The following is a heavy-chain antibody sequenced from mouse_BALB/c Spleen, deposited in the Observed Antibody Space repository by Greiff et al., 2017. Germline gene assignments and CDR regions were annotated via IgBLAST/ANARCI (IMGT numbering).Heavy chain of an antibody. V-gene: IGHV5-12-1*01. D-gene: IGHD1-1*01. CDR2: ISSGGGST. CDR1: GFAFSSYA. CDR3: ARLRFYAMDY. J-gene: IGHJ4*01. Sequence: EVKVVESGGGLVKPGGSLKLSCAASGFAFSSYAISWVRQTPEKRLEWVAYISSGGGSTYYPDTVKGRFTISRDNAKNTLYLQMSRLKSEDTAMYYCARLRFYAMDYWGQGTSVTVSS.